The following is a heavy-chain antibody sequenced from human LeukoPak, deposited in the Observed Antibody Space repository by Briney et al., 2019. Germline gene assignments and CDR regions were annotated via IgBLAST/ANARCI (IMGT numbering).Heavy chain of an antibody. Sequence: GASVKVSCKASGYTFTSYGISWVRQAPGQGLEWMGWISAYNGNTNYAQKLQGRVTMTTDTSTSTAYMELRSLRSDDTAVYYCARLGLDSASTVRGVIGHDYWGQGTLVTVSS. CDR3: ARLGLDSASTVRGVIGHDY. D-gene: IGHD3-10*01. J-gene: IGHJ4*02. V-gene: IGHV1-18*01. CDR1: GYTFTSYG. CDR2: ISAYNGNT.